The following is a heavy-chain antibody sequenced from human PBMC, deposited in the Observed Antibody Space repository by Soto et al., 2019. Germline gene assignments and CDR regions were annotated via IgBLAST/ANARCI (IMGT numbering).Heavy chain of an antibody. CDR3: ARDVSHSVLLWFGAQDTSAFDI. CDR1: GFTFSSYG. CDR2: IWYDGSNK. J-gene: IGHJ3*02. Sequence: PGGSLRLSCAASGFTFSSYGMHWVRQAPGKGLEWVAVIWYDGSNKYYADSVKGRFTISRDNSKNTLYLQMNSLRAEDTAVYYCARDVSHSVLLWFGAQDTSAFDIWGQRTMVTVSS. V-gene: IGHV3-33*01. D-gene: IGHD3-10*01.